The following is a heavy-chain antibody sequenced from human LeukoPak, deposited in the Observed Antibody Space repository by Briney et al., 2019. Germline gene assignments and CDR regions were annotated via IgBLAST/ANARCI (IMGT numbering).Heavy chain of an antibody. D-gene: IGHD2-2*01. CDR3: ARDAYQLRGGFYYYYMDV. CDR1: GGSISSGGYY. V-gene: IGHV4-31*03. J-gene: IGHJ6*03. Sequence: SETLSLTCSVSGGSISSGGYYWSWIRQHPGKGLEWTGYIYYSGSTYYNPSLKSRVTISVDTSKNQFSLKLSSVTAADTAVYYCARDAYQLRGGFYYYYMDVWGKGTTVTVSS. CDR2: IYYSGST.